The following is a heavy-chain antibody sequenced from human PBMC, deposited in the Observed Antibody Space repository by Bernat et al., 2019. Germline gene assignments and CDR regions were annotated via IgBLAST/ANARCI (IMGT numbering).Heavy chain of an antibody. CDR3: ARLPQCSSAVCSFYGMDV. CDR2: IYYSGRT. Sequence: QLQLQESGPGLVEPSETLSLSCTVSGDSVSSSSYYWGWIRQPPGKGLEWIGTIYYSGRTYYNPSLKSRVTTSVDTSKNQFCLNLSSVTAADTAVYYCARLPQCSSAVCSFYGMDVWGQGTTVTVS. V-gene: IGHV4-39*01. D-gene: IGHD6-19*01. J-gene: IGHJ6*02. CDR1: GDSVSSSSYY.